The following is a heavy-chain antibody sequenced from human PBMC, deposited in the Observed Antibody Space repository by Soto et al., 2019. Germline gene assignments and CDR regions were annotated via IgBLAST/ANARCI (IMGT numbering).Heavy chain of an antibody. CDR1: GGTFSSYA. CDR2: IIPIFGTA. V-gene: IGHV1-69*13. J-gene: IGHJ5*02. Sequence: VASVKVSCKASGGTFSSYAISWVRQAPGQGLEWMGGIIPIFGTANYAQKFQGRVTITADESTSTAYTELSSLRSEDTAVYYCARDGGITGTLPHNWFDPWGQGTLVTVSS. D-gene: IGHD1-7*01. CDR3: ARDGGITGTLPHNWFDP.